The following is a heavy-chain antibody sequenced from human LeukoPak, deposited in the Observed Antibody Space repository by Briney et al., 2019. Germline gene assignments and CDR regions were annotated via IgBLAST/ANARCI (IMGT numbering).Heavy chain of an antibody. CDR1: GASINSRDYY. V-gene: IGHV4-39*02. D-gene: IGHD2-21*02. J-gene: IGHJ4*02. Sequence: SETLSLTRTVSGASINSRDYYWGWIRQPPGQGLEWIGSIYSDGTTNYNPSLKSRVTISVDTSKNHFSLKLSSVTAADTAVYYCASSIVVLTAIEYWGQGTLVTVSS. CDR3: ASSIVVLTAIEY. CDR2: IYSDGTT.